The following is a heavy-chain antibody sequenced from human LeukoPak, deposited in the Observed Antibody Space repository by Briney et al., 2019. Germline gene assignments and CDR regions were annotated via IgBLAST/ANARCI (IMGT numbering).Heavy chain of an antibody. CDR2: IIPIFGTA. CDR3: ARESYYDSNDAFDI. D-gene: IGHD3-22*01. Sequence: SVKVSCKASGGTFRSYAISWVRQAPGQGPEWMGRIIPIFGTANYAQKFQGRVTITTDESTSTAYMELSSLRSEDTAVYYCARESYYDSNDAFDIWGQGTMVTVSS. V-gene: IGHV1-69*05. J-gene: IGHJ3*02. CDR1: GGTFRSYA.